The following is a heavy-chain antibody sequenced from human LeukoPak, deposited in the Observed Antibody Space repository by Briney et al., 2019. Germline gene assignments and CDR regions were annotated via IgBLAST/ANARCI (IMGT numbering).Heavy chain of an antibody. CDR2: ISGSGGST. D-gene: IGHD3-9*01. Sequence: GGSLRLSCAASGFTFSSYAMSWVRQAPGKGLEWVSGISGSGGSTYYADSVKGRFTISRDNAKNSLYLQMNSLRAEDTAVYYCARVGTFYDILTGYFLDYWGQGTLVTVSS. CDR3: ARVGTFYDILTGYFLDY. J-gene: IGHJ4*02. CDR1: GFTFSSYA. V-gene: IGHV3-23*01.